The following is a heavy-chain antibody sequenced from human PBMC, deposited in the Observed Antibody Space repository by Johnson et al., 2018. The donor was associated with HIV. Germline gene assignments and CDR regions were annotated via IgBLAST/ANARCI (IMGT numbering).Heavy chain of an antibody. CDR3: ASSVNVQGGYDI. Sequence: VHLVESGRGLVPPRRSLRLSCAASVFTFDASGLNWIRHAPRTGLEWVSCISGSGDSIGHADSLSGRFTISRDNSKNTLDLQMNSVRADDTAVYFCASSVNVQGGYDIWGPGTMVTVSS. CDR2: ISGSGDSI. V-gene: IGHV3-20*04. CDR1: VFTFDASG. J-gene: IGHJ3*02. D-gene: IGHD3-22*01.